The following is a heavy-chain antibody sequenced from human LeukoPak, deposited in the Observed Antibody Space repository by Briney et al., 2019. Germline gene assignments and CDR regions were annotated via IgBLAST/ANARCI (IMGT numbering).Heavy chain of an antibody. CDR2: INPSGGST. D-gene: IGHD4-23*01. CDR3: ARDSAGYGGNTNWFDP. J-gene: IGHJ5*02. CDR1: GYIFTSYY. V-gene: IGHV1-46*01. Sequence: GASVKVSCKASGYIFTSYYMHWVRQAPGQGLEWMGIINPSGGSTSYAQKFQGRVTMTRDTSTSTVYMELSSLRSEDTAVYYCARDSAGYGGNTNWFDPWGQGTLVTVSS.